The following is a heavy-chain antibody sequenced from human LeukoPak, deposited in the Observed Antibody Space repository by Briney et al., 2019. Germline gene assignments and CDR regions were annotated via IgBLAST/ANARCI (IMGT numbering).Heavy chain of an antibody. Sequence: SETLSLTCTVSGGXINNYFCGLIGQPPGKGPEWIGYLYYNGNSHYNLSLPSRVTTPVDTCKNQLPLMLSSETAADTHLYIFASGYTSGWYLYFDPWGQGILVTVSS. CDR1: GGXINNYF. CDR2: LYYNGNS. J-gene: IGHJ5*02. CDR3: ASGYTSGWYLYFDP. D-gene: IGHD6-19*01. V-gene: IGHV4-59*01.